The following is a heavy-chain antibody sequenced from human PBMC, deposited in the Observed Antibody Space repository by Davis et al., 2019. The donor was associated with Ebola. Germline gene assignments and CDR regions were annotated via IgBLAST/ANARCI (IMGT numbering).Heavy chain of an antibody. CDR2: INPSGGST. D-gene: IGHD6-19*01. CDR3: ARSGGWGDY. CDR1: GYTFTSYY. Sequence: ASVKVSCKASGYTFTSYYMHWVRQAPGQGLEWMGIINPSGGSTSYAQKLQGRVTMTTDTSTSTAYMELRSLRSDDTAVYYCARSGGWGDYWGQGTLVTVSS. J-gene: IGHJ4*02. V-gene: IGHV1-46*01.